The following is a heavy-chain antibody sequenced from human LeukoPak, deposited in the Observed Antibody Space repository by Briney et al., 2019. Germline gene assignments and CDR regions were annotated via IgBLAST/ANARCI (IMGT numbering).Heavy chain of an antibody. Sequence: ASVKVSCKASGYIFTNYCITWVRQAPGQGLEWMGWISGYNGNTKYAQKLQGRVTMTTDTSTSTAYVELRSLRSDDTAVYYCARVAPHRRLTSGWYYFDYWGQGTLVTVSS. D-gene: IGHD6-19*01. V-gene: IGHV1-18*01. CDR1: GYIFTNYC. CDR3: ARVAPHRRLTSGWYYFDY. CDR2: ISGYNGNT. J-gene: IGHJ4*02.